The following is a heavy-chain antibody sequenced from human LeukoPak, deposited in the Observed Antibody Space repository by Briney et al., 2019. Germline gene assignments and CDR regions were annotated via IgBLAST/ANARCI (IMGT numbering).Heavy chain of an antibody. D-gene: IGHD6-25*01. CDR2: INSDGSST. J-gene: IGHJ4*02. V-gene: IGHV3-74*01. CDR3: AREVSSGYFDF. CDR1: GFTFSSYW. Sequence: GGSLRLSCAASGFTFSSYWMHWVRQAPGKGLVWVSRINSDGSSTSYADSVKGRFTISRDNAKNTLYLQMNSLRAEDTAVYYCAREVSSGYFDFWGQGILVIVSS.